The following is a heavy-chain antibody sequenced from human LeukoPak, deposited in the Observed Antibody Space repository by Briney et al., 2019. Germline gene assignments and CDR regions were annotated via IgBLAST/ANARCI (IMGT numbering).Heavy chain of an antibody. V-gene: IGHV5-51*01. Sequence: GESLKISCKGSGYSLTTYWIAWVRQMPGEGLEWMGIIQPRDSETKYSPSFQGQVTISVDKSISTAYLQWNSLKASDTAIYYRARHEARSSWSTFDFWGQGALVTVSS. J-gene: IGHJ5*01. CDR3: ARHEARSSWSTFDF. D-gene: IGHD3-3*01. CDR1: GYSLTTYW. CDR2: IQPRDSET.